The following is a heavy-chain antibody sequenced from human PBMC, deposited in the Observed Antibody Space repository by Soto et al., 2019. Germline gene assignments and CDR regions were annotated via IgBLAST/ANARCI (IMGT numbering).Heavy chain of an antibody. CDR2: IWYDGSNK. D-gene: IGHD6-6*01. CDR1: GFTFSSYG. Sequence: GGSLRLSCAASGFTFSSYGMHWVRQAPGKGLEWVAVIWYDGSNKYYADSVKGRFTISRDNSKNTLYLQMNSLRAEDTAVYYCARDRGIAARRGFDPWGQGTLVTVS. V-gene: IGHV3-33*01. J-gene: IGHJ5*02. CDR3: ARDRGIAARRGFDP.